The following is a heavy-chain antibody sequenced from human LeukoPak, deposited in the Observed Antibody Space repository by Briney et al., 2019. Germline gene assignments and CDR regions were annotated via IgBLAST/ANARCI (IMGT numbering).Heavy chain of an antibody. CDR3: AKVAILGVVLEAFDI. V-gene: IGHV3-23*01. J-gene: IGHJ3*02. CDR1: EFTFTNYA. D-gene: IGHD3-3*01. Sequence: GGSLRLSCAASEFTFTNYALSWVRQAPGKGLEWVSTISATDGGTFYADSVRGRFTISRDNSKNTVYLQMNSPSADDTAIYYCAKVAILGVVLEAFDIWGQGTMVTVSS. CDR2: ISATDGGT.